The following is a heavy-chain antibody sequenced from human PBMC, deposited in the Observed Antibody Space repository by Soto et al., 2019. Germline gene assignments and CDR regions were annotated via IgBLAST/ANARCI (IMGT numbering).Heavy chain of an antibody. CDR1: GGSVSSDSYY. D-gene: IGHD3-9*01. Sequence: SETLSLTCTVSGGSVSSDSYYWSWIRQPPGKGLEWIGYIYGRGSTNYNPSLKSRVTISVDTSKNQFSLKLSSVTAADTAVYYCASFVSPLYYDLLAGMDVWGQGTTVTVSS. J-gene: IGHJ6*02. CDR3: ASFVSPLYYDLLAGMDV. CDR2: IYGRGST. V-gene: IGHV4-61*01.